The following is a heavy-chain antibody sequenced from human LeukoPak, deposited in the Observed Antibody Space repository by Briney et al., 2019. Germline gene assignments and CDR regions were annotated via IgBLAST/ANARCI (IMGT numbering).Heavy chain of an antibody. CDR2: VYYSGST. CDR3: ARGRGDSSSPFDF. V-gene: IGHV4-59*01. Sequence: SETLSLTCTVSGGSISSYYLSWFRQPPGKGLEWIGCVYYSGSTNYNPSLKSRVTISVDTSKNQFSLKLSSVTAADTAVYYCARGRGDSSSPFDFWGQGTLVTVSS. D-gene: IGHD6-13*01. J-gene: IGHJ4*02. CDR1: GGSISSYY.